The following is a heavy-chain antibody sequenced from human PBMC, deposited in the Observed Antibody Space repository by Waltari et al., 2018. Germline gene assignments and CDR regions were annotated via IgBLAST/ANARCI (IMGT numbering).Heavy chain of an antibody. V-gene: IGHV4-31*03. Sequence: QVQLQESGPGLVKPSQTLSLTCTVSGGSISRGGYYWSWIRQHPGKGLEWIGYIYYSGSTYYNPSLKSRVTISVDTSKNQCSLKLSSVTAADTAVYYCARADYGGNSNAFDIWGQGTMVTVSS. CDR1: GGSISRGGYY. J-gene: IGHJ3*02. CDR2: IYYSGST. CDR3: ARADYGGNSNAFDI. D-gene: IGHD4-17*01.